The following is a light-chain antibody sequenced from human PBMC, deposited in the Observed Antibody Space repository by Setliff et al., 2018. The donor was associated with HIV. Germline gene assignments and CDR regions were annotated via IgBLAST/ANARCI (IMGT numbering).Light chain of an antibody. V-gene: IGLV2-14*03. J-gene: IGLJ1*01. CDR1: SSDIGTYDR. CDR2: DVI. Sequence: QSVLTQPASVSGTPGQSITISCTGSSSDIGTYDRVSWYQQRPDGGPRLIIYDVIQRPSGVPHRFSGSKSGNTASLTISGLQTEDEADYYCMSYLSTNSYVFGTGTKVTVL. CDR3: MSYLSTNSYV.